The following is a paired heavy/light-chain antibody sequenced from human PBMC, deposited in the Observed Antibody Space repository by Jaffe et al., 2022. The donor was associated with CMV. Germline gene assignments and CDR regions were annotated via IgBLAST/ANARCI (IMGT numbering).Heavy chain of an antibody. CDR2: IKSKTDGGTT. CDR1: GFTFSNAW. D-gene: IGHD3-3*01. Sequence: EVQLVESGGGLVKPGGSLRLSCAASGFTFSNAWMSWVRQAPGKGLEWVGRIKSKTDGGTTDYAAPVKGRFTISRDDSKNTLYLQMNSLKTEDTAVYYCTTDLGIVDFWSGYYSDDAFDIWGQGTMVTVSS. V-gene: IGHV3-15*01. CDR3: TTDLGIVDFWSGYYSDDAFDI. J-gene: IGHJ3*02.
Light chain of an antibody. Sequence: EIVLTQSPGTLSLSPGERATLSCRASQSVSSSYLAWYQQKPGQAPRLLIYGASSRATGIPDRFSGSGSGTDFTLTISRLEPEDFAVYYCQQYGSSLGGYTFGQGTKLEIK. V-gene: IGKV3-20*01. CDR1: QSVSSSY. CDR2: GAS. CDR3: QQYGSSLGGYT. J-gene: IGKJ2*01.